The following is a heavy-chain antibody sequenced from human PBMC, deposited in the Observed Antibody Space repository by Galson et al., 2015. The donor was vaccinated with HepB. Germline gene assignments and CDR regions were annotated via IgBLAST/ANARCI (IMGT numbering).Heavy chain of an antibody. D-gene: IGHD2-15*01. J-gene: IGHJ6*02. V-gene: IGHV3-21*01. Sequence: SLRLSCAASGFTFSSYGMHWIRQAPGQGLEWVSAIDSSSSYIYYADSVKGRFTTSRDNAKNSLYLQMNSLRAEDTAVYYCARITVSDIVVVVAARGGYGMDVWGQGTTVTVSS. CDR1: GFTFSSYG. CDR3: ARITVSDIVVVVAARGGYGMDV. CDR2: IDSSSSYI.